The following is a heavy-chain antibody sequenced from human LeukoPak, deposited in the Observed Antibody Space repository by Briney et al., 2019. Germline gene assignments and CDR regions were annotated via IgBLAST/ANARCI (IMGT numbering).Heavy chain of an antibody. CDR2: IYTSGST. CDR3: ASTRGELTGYSGSTFYYYYMDV. D-gene: IGHD3-9*01. Sequence: PSETLSLTCAVYGGSFSGYYWSWIRQPAGKGLEWIGRIYTSGSTNYNPSLKSRVTMSVDTSKNQFSLKLSSVTAADTAVYYCASTRGELTGYSGSTFYYYYMDVWGKGTTVTISS. J-gene: IGHJ6*03. V-gene: IGHV4-59*10. CDR1: GGSFSGYY.